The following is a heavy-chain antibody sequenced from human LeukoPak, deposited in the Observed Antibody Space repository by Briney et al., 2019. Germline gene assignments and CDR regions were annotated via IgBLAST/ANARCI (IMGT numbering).Heavy chain of an antibody. V-gene: IGHV3-21*01. J-gene: IGHJ6*02. CDR3: ARGLAAAGTWDG. Sequence: GGSLRLSCAASGFTFTSHVMNWVRQAPGKGLEWVSSISSGSSYIYYADSVKGRFTISRDNAKNSLYLQMNSLRAEDTAVYYCARGLAAAGTWDGWGQGTTVTVSS. D-gene: IGHD6-13*01. CDR2: ISSGSSYI. CDR1: GFTFTSHV.